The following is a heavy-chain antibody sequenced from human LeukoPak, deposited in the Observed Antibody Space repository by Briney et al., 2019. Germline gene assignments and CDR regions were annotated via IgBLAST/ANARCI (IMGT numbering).Heavy chain of an antibody. Sequence: SQTLSLTCTVSGGSISSSGYYWGWIRQPPGKGLEWIGSIYYNGNTYYNPSLKSRVTISVDTPKNQFSLRLSSVTAADTAVYYCARQSCRSTSCSLGYWGQGTLITVSS. J-gene: IGHJ4*02. CDR1: GGSISSSGYY. V-gene: IGHV4-39*01. CDR2: IYYNGNT. CDR3: ARQSCRSTSCSLGY. D-gene: IGHD2-2*01.